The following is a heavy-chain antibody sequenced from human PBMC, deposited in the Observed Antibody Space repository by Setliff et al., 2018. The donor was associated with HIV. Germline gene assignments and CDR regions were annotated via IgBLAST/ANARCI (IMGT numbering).Heavy chain of an antibody. J-gene: IGHJ3*02. D-gene: IGHD3-3*01. Sequence: PSETLSHTCTVSGGSFTSRSYYWGWIRQPPGKGLEWIGSIFYSGITYYNPSLKSRVTISVDTSKNQFSLNLTSVTAADTAVYYCARSKTFYDFWGGYYTHGAFKIWGLGTMGTVS. CDR2: IFYSGIT. CDR1: GGSFTSRSYY. V-gene: IGHV4-39*01. CDR3: ARSKTFYDFWGGYYTHGAFKI.